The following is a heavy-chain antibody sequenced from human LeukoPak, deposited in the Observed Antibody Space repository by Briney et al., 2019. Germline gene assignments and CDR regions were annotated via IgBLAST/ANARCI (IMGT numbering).Heavy chain of an antibody. CDR1: GFKFSDHY. CDR3: AKMGGGSSGWYVY. D-gene: IGHD6-19*01. J-gene: IGHJ4*02. V-gene: IGHV3-72*01. CDR2: SRNKASSYTT. Sequence: GGSLRLSCAASGFKFSDHYIDWVRQAPGKGLEWVGRSRNKASSYTTEYAASVEGRFTISRDVSESSLYLQMNSLRAEDTAVYYCAKMGGGSSGWYVYWGQGTLVTVSS.